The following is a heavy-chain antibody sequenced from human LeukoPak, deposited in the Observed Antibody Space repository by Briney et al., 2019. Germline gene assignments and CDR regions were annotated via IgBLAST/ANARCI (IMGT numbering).Heavy chain of an antibody. V-gene: IGHV3-23*01. CDR2: ISGSGGGT. D-gene: IGHD3-10*01. CDR3: AKDLGSWYYGSGTDY. CDR1: GFTFSSYA. Sequence: GGSLRLSCAASGFTFSSYAMSWVRQAPGKGLEWVSAISGSGGGTYYADSVKGRFTISRDNSKNTLYLQMNSLRAEDTAVYYCAKDLGSWYYGSGTDYWGQGTLVTVSS. J-gene: IGHJ4*02.